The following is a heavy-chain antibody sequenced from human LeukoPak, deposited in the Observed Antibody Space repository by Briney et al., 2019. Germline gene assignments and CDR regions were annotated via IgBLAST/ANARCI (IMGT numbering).Heavy chain of an antibody. Sequence: SETLSLTCTVYGGSFSGYYWSWIRQPPGKGLEWIGEINHSGSTNYNSSLKSRVTISVDTSKNQFSLKLSSVTAADTAVYYCARGGVRYFGRGYFDYWGQGSLVTVSS. V-gene: IGHV4-34*01. CDR1: GGSFSGYY. CDR2: INHSGST. D-gene: IGHD3-9*01. CDR3: ARGGVRYFGRGYFDY. J-gene: IGHJ4*02.